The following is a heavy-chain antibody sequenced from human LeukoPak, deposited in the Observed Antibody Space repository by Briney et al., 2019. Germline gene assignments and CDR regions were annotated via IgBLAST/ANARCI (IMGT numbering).Heavy chain of an antibody. D-gene: IGHD3-3*02. CDR3: ARRRLAGSTPPLYYYILDV. CDR2: MNPNSGNR. Sequence: ASVKVSCKASGYTFTSYDINWVRQATGQGLEWMGWMNPNSGNRGSAQNFQGRVTPTRNTSISTAYMELSSLRSEDTAVYYCARRRLAGSTPPLYYYILDVWGQGTTVTVSS. V-gene: IGHV1-8*01. CDR1: GYTFTSYD. J-gene: IGHJ6*02.